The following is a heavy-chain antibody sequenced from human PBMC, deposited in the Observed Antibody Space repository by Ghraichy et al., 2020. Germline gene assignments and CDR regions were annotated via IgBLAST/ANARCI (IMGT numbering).Heavy chain of an antibody. CDR1: GGSFSGYY. Sequence: SETLSLTCAVYGGSFSGYYCSWIRQPPGQGLEWIGEINHSGSTNYNPSLTSRVTISVDTSKNQFSLKLSSVTAADTAVYYCAIAHYYDSSGYPSWGKGTLVTVSS. V-gene: IGHV4-34*01. CDR2: INHSGST. J-gene: IGHJ4*02. CDR3: AIAHYYDSSGYPS. D-gene: IGHD3-22*01.